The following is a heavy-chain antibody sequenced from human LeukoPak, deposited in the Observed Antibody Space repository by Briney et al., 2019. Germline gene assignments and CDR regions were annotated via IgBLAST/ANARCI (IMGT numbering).Heavy chain of an antibody. D-gene: IGHD5-24*01. V-gene: IGHV1-18*01. Sequence: ASVKVSCKASGGTFSGYAISWVRQASGQGLEWMGWISAYNGNTNYAQKLQGRVTMTTDTSTSTVYMELRSLRSDDTAVYYCARPMAHYYYMDVWGKGTTVTVSS. CDR2: ISAYNGNT. CDR3: ARPMAHYYYMDV. CDR1: GGTFSGYA. J-gene: IGHJ6*03.